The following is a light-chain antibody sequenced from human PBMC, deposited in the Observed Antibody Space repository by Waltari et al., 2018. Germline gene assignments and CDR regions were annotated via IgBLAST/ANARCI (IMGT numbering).Light chain of an antibody. CDR2: SNN. CDR1: RSTIRRNT. J-gene: IGLJ3*02. V-gene: IGLV1-44*01. Sequence: QSVLTQPPPASGTPGQRVTISCSGSRSTIRRNTFTRYEQFPGMAPRLLIYSNNERPSGVPDRFSGSKSGSSASLTISGLHFEDEADYYCATWDDSLNGRVFGGGTKLTVL. CDR3: ATWDDSLNGRV.